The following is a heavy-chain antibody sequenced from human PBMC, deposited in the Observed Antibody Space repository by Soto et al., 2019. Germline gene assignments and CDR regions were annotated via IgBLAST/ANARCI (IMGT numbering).Heavy chain of an antibody. Sequence: PSETLSLTCTVSGGSISSGDYYWSWIRQPPGKGLEWIGYIYYSGSTYYNPSLKSRVTISVDTSKNQFSLKLGSVTAADTAVYYCANIRFGEIYNWFDPWGQGTLVTVSS. CDR2: IYYSGST. CDR1: GGSISSGDYY. J-gene: IGHJ5*02. D-gene: IGHD3-10*01. V-gene: IGHV4-30-4*01. CDR3: ANIRFGEIYNWFDP.